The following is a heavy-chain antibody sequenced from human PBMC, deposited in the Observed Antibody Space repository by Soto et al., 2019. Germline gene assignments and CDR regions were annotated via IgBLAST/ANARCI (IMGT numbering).Heavy chain of an antibody. J-gene: IGHJ4*02. CDR1: GFTFSSYA. V-gene: IGHV3-23*01. D-gene: IGHD3-9*01. CDR2: ISGSGGST. Sequence: GGSLRLSCAASGFTFSSYAMSWVRQAPGKGLEWVSAISGSGGSTYYADSVKGRFTISRDNSKNTLYLQMNSLRAEDTAVYYCAKDPYFDWLCRLDYWGQGTLVTVSS. CDR3: AKDPYFDWLCRLDY.